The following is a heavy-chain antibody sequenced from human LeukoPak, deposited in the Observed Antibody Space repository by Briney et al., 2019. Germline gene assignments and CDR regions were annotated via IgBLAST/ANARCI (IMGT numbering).Heavy chain of an antibody. J-gene: IGHJ4*02. CDR1: GGSMRGGSNY. CDR3: ARRGYSGYDSYYYFDY. CDR2: IYSSGTT. Sequence: SETLSLTCTVSGGSMRGGSNYWSWIRQPAGKGLEWIGHIYSSGTTNYNPSLMSRITVSIDTSKNQFSLKLSSVTAADTAVYYCARRGYSGYDSYYYFDYWGQGTLVTVSS. D-gene: IGHD5-12*01. V-gene: IGHV4-61*09.